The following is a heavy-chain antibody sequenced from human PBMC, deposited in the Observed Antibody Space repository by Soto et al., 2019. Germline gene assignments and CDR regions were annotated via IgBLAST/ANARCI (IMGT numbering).Heavy chain of an antibody. D-gene: IGHD2-15*01. CDR3: AKGGRDIGY. J-gene: IGHJ4*02. CDR2: IFYSGRT. V-gene: IGHV4-39*01. CDR1: GVSISTSSYY. Sequence: PSETLSLTCTVSGVSISTSSYYWGWIRQPPGKGLEWIGYIFYSGRTYYNPSLKSPVTISVDTSKNQFSLKVSSVTAADTAVYYCAKGGRDIGYWGQGTLVTVSS.